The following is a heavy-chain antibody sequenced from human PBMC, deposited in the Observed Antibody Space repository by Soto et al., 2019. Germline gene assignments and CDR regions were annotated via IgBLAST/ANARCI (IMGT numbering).Heavy chain of an antibody. V-gene: IGHV1-2*04. CDR1: GYTFTGYY. Sequence: ASVKVSCKASGYTFTGYYMHWVRQAPGQGLEWMGWINPNSGGTNYAQKFQGWVTMTRDTSISTAYMELSRLRSDDTAVYYCATKRSSSWYSQFYYYGMDVWGQGTTVTVSS. J-gene: IGHJ6*02. D-gene: IGHD6-13*01. CDR3: ATKRSSSWYSQFYYYGMDV. CDR2: INPNSGGT.